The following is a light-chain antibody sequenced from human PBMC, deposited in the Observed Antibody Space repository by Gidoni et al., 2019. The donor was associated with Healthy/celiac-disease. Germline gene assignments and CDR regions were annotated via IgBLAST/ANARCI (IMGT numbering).Light chain of an antibody. V-gene: IGKV1-9*01. CDR1: QGISSY. Sequence: IQFTQSPSFLSASVGDRLTIICRASQGISSYLAWYQQKPGKAPKLLIYDASTLQSGVPSRFSGSGSGTEFTLTISSLQPEDFATYYCQQLNSYPRTFGQGTKVEIK. CDR3: QQLNSYPRT. CDR2: DAS. J-gene: IGKJ1*01.